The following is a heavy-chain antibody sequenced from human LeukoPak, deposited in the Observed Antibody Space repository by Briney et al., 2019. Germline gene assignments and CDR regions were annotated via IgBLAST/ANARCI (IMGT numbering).Heavy chain of an antibody. J-gene: IGHJ4*02. CDR2: IYPGDSDT. CDR1: GYSFTSYW. CDR3: ARQTGDKGIDY. D-gene: IGHD7-27*01. Sequence: HGESLKISCKGSGYSFTSYWIGWVRHVPGKGLEYMGIIYPGDSDTRYSPSFQGQVTISADKSINTAYLQWSSLRASDTAIYYCARQTGDKGIDYWGQGTLVTVSS. V-gene: IGHV5-51*01.